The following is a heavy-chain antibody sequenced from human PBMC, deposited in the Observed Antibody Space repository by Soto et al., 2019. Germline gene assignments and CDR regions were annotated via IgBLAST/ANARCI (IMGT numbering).Heavy chain of an antibody. Sequence: SVKVSCKASGGTFSSYAISWVRQAPGQGLEWMGGIIPIFGTANYAQKFQGRVTITADESTSTAYMELSSLRSEDTAVYYCAREIGAAAGTWIRTRFDPWGQGTLVTVSS. CDR3: AREIGAAAGTWIRTRFDP. D-gene: IGHD6-13*01. CDR2: IIPIFGTA. V-gene: IGHV1-69*13. CDR1: GGTFSSYA. J-gene: IGHJ5*02.